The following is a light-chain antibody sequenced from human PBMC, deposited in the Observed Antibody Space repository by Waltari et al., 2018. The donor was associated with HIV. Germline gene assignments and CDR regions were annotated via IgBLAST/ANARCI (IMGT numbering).Light chain of an antibody. CDR2: ANI. Sequence: QSVLTQPPSVSGAPGQRVTISCTGSRSHIRAGYDVHWYQQLPGTAPKLLIYANINRPSGVPDRFSGSKSGSSASLAITGLQAEDEAHYYCQSFDSSLTTSGVIFGGGTKLTVL. CDR3: QSFDSSLTTSGVI. V-gene: IGLV1-40*01. CDR1: RSHIRAGYD. J-gene: IGLJ2*01.